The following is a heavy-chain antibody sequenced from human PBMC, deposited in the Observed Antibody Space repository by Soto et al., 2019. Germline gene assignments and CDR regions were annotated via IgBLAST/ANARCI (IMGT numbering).Heavy chain of an antibody. V-gene: IGHV3-64*01. J-gene: IGHJ4*02. D-gene: IGHD5-18*01. CDR1: GFTFSSYA. CDR2: ISSNGGST. Sequence: EVQLVESGGGLVQPGGSLRLSCAASGFTFSSYAMHWVRQAPGKGLEYVSAISSNGGSTYHANSVKGRFTISRDNSKNTLYLQMGSLRAEDMAVYYCARTGLDTAMVTVFDYWGQGTLVTVSS. CDR3: ARTGLDTAMVTVFDY.